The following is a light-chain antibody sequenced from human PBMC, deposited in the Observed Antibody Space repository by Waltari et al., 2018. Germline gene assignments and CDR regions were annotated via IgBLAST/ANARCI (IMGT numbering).Light chain of an antibody. CDR3: CSFVAGSSWV. Sequence: PGQSITISCTGSTGDVGSYNLVSWYQFHPGKAPQLMIYEVTKRPSGISTRFSGSKSGNTASLTISGLRAEDEAEYFCCSFVAGSSWVFGGGTKLTV. CDR1: TGDVGSYNL. V-gene: IGLV2-23*02. CDR2: EVT. J-gene: IGLJ3*02.